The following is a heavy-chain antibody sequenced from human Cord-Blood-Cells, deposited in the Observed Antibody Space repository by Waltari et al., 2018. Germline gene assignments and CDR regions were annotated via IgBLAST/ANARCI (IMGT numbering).Heavy chain of an antibody. CDR2: INHSGST. V-gene: IGHV4-34*01. CDR3: ARGKTGDEDY. D-gene: IGHD7-27*01. Sequence: QVQLQQWGAGLLKPSETLSLTCAVYGGSFSGYYWSWIRHPPGKGLEWIGEINHSGSTNYNPSLKSRVTISVDTSKNQFSLKLSSVTAADTAVYYCARGKTGDEDYWGQGTLVTVSS. CDR1: GGSFSGYY. J-gene: IGHJ4*02.